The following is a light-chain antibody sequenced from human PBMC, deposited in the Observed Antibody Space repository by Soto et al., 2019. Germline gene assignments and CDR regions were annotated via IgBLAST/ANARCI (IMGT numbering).Light chain of an antibody. CDR1: QNVYNN. V-gene: IGKV3-15*01. Sequence: EIVMTQSPATRSVSPGEGATLSCKASQNVYNNLAWYQQRPGQPPRLLIYDASTRATGISARFSGSGYGTEVELSISSLQSEDFAVYFCQQCRNWPLTCGGGSKVEIK. J-gene: IGKJ4*01. CDR3: QQCRNWPLT. CDR2: DAS.